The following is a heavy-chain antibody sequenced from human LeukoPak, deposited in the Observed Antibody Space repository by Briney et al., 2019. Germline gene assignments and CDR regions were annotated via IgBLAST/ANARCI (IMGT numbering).Heavy chain of an antibody. Sequence: PSETLSLNCAVSGGSISSSNWWSWVRQPPGKGLEWIGEIYHSGSTNYNPSLKSRVTISVDKSKNQFSLKLSSVTAADTAVYYCASAGGTGYYFDYWGQGTLVTVSS. D-gene: IGHD3/OR15-3a*01. CDR3: ASAGGTGYYFDY. J-gene: IGHJ4*02. CDR2: IYHSGST. CDR1: GGSISSSNW. V-gene: IGHV4-4*02.